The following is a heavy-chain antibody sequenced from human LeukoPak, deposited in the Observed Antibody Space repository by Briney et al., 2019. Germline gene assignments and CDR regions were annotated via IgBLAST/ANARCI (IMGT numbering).Heavy chain of an antibody. CDR3: ARERWQLGDAFDI. CDR2: INTDGSST. J-gene: IGHJ3*02. CDR1: GFTFSSYW. Sequence: GGSLRLSCAASGFTFSSYWMHWVRQAPGKGLVWVSRINTDGSSTSYAGSVKGRFTISRDNAKNTLYLQMNSLRAEDTAVYYCARERWQLGDAFDIWGQGTMVTVSS. D-gene: IGHD6-6*01. V-gene: IGHV3-74*01.